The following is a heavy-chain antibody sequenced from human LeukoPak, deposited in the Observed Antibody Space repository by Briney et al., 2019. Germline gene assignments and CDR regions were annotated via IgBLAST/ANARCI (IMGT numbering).Heavy chain of an antibody. D-gene: IGHD2-15*01. J-gene: IGHJ4*02. Sequence: SETLSLTCTVSGGSISSYYWSWIRQPPGKGLEWIGYIYYSGSTNYNPSLKSRVTMSVDTSKNQFSLKLSSVTAADTAVYYCARTPRYCSGGSCYSYYFDYWGQGTLVTVSS. CDR3: ARTPRYCSGGSCYSYYFDY. CDR1: GGSISSYY. V-gene: IGHV4-59*12. CDR2: IYYSGST.